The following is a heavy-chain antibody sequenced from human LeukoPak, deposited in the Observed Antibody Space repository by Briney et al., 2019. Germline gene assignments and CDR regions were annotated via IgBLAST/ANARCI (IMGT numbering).Heavy chain of an antibody. V-gene: IGHV3-23*01. CDR3: AKLESNPNMYYDSSGYYEGYFDL. J-gene: IGHJ2*01. D-gene: IGHD3-22*01. CDR1: GFTFSSYA. CDR2: ISGSGGST. Sequence: GGSLRLSCAASGFTFSSYAMSWVRQAPGKGLEWVSAISGSGGSTYYADSVKGRFTISRDNSKDTLYLQMNSLRAEDTAVYYCAKLESNPNMYYDSSGYYEGYFDLWGRGTLVTVSS.